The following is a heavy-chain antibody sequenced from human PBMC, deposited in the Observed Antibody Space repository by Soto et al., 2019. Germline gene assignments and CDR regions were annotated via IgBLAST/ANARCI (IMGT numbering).Heavy chain of an antibody. CDR3: ARGRWVVPAAIKYYYYMDV. CDR2: MNPNSGNT. Sequence: QVQLVQSGAEVKKPGASVKVSCKASGYTFTSYDINWVRQATGQGLEWMGWMNPNSGNTGYAQKFQGRGTMTRNTSISTAYMELSSLRSEDTAVYYCARGRWVVPAAIKYYYYMDVWGKGTTVTVSS. D-gene: IGHD2-2*01. J-gene: IGHJ6*03. CDR1: GYTFTSYD. V-gene: IGHV1-8*01.